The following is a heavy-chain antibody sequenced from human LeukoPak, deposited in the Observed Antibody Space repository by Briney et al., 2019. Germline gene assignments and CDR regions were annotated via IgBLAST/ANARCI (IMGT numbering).Heavy chain of an antibody. CDR1: GYSFTSYW. J-gene: IGHJ3*02. CDR3: ASRIDTMVRGVIITSDAFDI. D-gene: IGHD3-10*01. CDR2: IYPGDSDT. Sequence: PGESLKISCKGSGYSFTSYWIGWVRPMPGKALEWMGIIYPGDSDTRYSPSFQGQVTISADKSISTAYLQWSSLKASDTAMYYCASRIDTMVRGVIITSDAFDIWGQGTMVTVSS. V-gene: IGHV5-51*01.